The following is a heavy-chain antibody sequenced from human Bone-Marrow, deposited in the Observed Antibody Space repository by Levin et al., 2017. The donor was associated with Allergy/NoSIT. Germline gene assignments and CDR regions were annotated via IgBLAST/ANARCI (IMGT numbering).Heavy chain of an antibody. CDR3: TTKLFSRRVTMVRGVIHYYGMDV. J-gene: IGHJ6*02. D-gene: IGHD3-10*01. V-gene: IGHV3-15*07. CDR1: GFTFSNAW. CDR2: IKSKTDGGTT. Sequence: KSGGSLRLSCAASGFTFSNAWMNWVRQAPGKGLEWVGRIKSKTDGGTTDYAAPVKGRFTISRDDSKNTLYLQMNSLKTEDTAVYYCTTKLFSRRVTMVRGVIHYYGMDVWGQGTTVTVSS.